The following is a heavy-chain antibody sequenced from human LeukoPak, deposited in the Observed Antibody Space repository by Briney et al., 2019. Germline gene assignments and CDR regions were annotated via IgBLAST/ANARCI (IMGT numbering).Heavy chain of an antibody. V-gene: IGHV1-46*01. CDR2: INPSGGST. J-gene: IGHJ3*02. CDR1: GYTLTELS. Sequence: ASLKVSCKVCGYTLTELSMHWVRQAPGQGLEWMGIINPSGGSTSYAQKFQGRVTMTRDTSTSTVYMELSSLRSEDTAVYYCARSPSGTNDAFDIWGQGTMVTVSS. CDR3: ARSPSGTNDAFDI.